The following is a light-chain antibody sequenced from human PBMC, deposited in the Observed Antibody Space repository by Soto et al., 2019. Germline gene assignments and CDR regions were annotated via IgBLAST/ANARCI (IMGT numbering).Light chain of an antibody. CDR3: QQYKSWFT. V-gene: IGKV3-15*01. Sequence: IVMTQSPATLSVSPGERATLSCRASQSINNNFAWYQQKPGQAPRLLIYDASTGATDLSARFSGSGSGTEFTLTSSSLQSEVSAVYYCQQYKSWFTFGQGTKLEIK. CDR1: QSINNN. CDR2: DAS. J-gene: IGKJ2*01.